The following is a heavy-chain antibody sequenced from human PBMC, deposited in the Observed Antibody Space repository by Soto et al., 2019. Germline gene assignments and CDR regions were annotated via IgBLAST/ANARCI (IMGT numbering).Heavy chain of an antibody. CDR2: IYYSGST. J-gene: IGHJ6*02. CDR1: GGSISSYY. Sequence: TLSLTCTVSGGSISSYYWSWIRQPPGKGLEWIGYIYYSGSTNYNPSLKSRVTISVDTSKNQFSLKLSSVTAADTAVYYCARYPGRPDIVVGMDVWGQGTTFTVSS. D-gene: IGHD5-12*01. V-gene: IGHV4-59*01. CDR3: ARYPGRPDIVVGMDV.